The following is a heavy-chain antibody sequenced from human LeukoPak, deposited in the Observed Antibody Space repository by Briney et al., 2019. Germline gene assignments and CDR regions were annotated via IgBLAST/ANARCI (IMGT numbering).Heavy chain of an antibody. CDR2: IYYSGST. Sequence: SETQSLTCTVSGGSISSGGYYWSWIRQHPGKGLEWIGYIYYSGSTYYNPSLKSRVTISVDTSKNQFSLKLSSVTAADTAVYYCARGHYGDYVPFDYWGQGTLVTVSS. V-gene: IGHV4-31*03. CDR1: GGSISSGGYY. D-gene: IGHD4-17*01. J-gene: IGHJ4*02. CDR3: ARGHYGDYVPFDY.